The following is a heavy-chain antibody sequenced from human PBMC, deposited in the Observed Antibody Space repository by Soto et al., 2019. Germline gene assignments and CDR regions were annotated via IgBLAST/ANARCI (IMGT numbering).Heavy chain of an antibody. D-gene: IGHD6-13*01. Sequence: QVQLVQSGAEVKKPGSSVKVSCKASGGTFSSYAISWVRQAPGQGLEWMGGIIPIFGTANYAQKFQGSVTITADEATSTAYMELSSLRAEDTAVYYCARDADTAAGTGDAFDIWGQGTMVTVSS. CDR2: IIPIFGTA. CDR3: ARDADTAAGTGDAFDI. CDR1: GGTFSSYA. J-gene: IGHJ3*02. V-gene: IGHV1-69*12.